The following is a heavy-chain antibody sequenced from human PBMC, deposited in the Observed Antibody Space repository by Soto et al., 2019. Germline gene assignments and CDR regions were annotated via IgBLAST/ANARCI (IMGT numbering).Heavy chain of an antibody. CDR3: ARVLKLGQEY. J-gene: IGHJ4*02. Sequence: PSETLSLTCAVYGGSFSGYYWSWIRQPPGKGLEWIGEINHSGSTNYNPSLKSRVTISVDTSKNQFSLKLSSVTAADTDVYYCARVLKLGQEYWGQGTLVTVSS. CDR1: GGSFSGYY. V-gene: IGHV4-34*01. CDR2: INHSGST. D-gene: IGHD6-13*01.